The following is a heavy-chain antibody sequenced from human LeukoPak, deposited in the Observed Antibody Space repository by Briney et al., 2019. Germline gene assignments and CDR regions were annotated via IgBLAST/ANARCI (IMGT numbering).Heavy chain of an antibody. J-gene: IGHJ4*02. CDR1: GYTFITYG. D-gene: IGHD5-18*01. V-gene: IGHV1-18*01. CDR3: ARDKSRYNYGYNY. CDR2: ISPYNGDT. Sequence: ASVKVSCKAAGYTFITYGIHWVRQAPGQGLDWMGWISPYNGDTNYAQKFQGRVTVTTDTSTSTVYMELRSLRSDDTAVYYCARDKSRYNYGYNYWGQGTLVTVSS.